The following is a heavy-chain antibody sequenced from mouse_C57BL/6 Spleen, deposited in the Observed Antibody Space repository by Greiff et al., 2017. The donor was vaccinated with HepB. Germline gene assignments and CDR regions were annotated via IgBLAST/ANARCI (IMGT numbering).Heavy chain of an antibody. J-gene: IGHJ2*01. Sequence: VQGVESGAELARPGASVKLSCKASGYTFTSYGISWVKQRTGQGLEWIGEIYPRSGNTYYNEKFKGKATLTADKSSSTAYMELRSLTSEDSAVYFCARSTTVVATGGDFDYWGQGTTLTVSS. CDR3: ARSTTVVATGGDFDY. D-gene: IGHD1-1*01. CDR1: GYTFTSYG. CDR2: IYPRSGNT. V-gene: IGHV1-81*01.